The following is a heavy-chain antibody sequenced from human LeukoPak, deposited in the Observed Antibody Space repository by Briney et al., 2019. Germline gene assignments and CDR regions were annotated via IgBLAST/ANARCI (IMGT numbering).Heavy chain of an antibody. CDR3: ARDKQRIGRYQGLFDY. J-gene: IGHJ4*02. CDR1: GFTFSDYY. Sequence: GGSLRLSCTASGFTFSDYYMSWIRQASGKGGLEWISYISSSGSYTKYADSVKGRFTISRDNAKNSLYLQMNSLRAEDTAVYYCARDKQRIGRYQGLFDYWGQGTLVTVSS. V-gene: IGHV3-11*06. D-gene: IGHD6-25*01. CDR2: ISSSGSYT.